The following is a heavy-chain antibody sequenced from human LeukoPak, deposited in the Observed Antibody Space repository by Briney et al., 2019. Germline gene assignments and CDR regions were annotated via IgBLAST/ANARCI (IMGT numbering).Heavy chain of an antibody. D-gene: IGHD3-9*01. J-gene: IGHJ3*02. Sequence: SETLSLTCAVSGGSISSGGYSWSWIRQPAGKGLEWIGYIYHSGSTYYNPSLKSRVTISVDRSKNQFSLTLSSVTAADTAVYYCARAYDILTGYYPDAFDIWGQGTMVTVSS. V-gene: IGHV4-30-2*01. CDR1: GGSISSGGYS. CDR2: IYHSGST. CDR3: ARAYDILTGYYPDAFDI.